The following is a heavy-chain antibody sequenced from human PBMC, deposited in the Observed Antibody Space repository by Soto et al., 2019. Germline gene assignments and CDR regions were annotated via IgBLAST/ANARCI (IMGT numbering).Heavy chain of an antibody. CDR1: GGSTSSGGYY. J-gene: IGHJ3*02. Sequence: QVQLQESGPGLVKPSQTLSLTCTVSGGSTSSGGYYWSWIRQHPGKGLEWIGYIDYSGSTYYSPSLKSRTSMSIDTSKNQFALKLNSVTAADTAVYYCARLSNYGARGGCYHFGHGGAFDIWGQGTMVSASS. D-gene: IGHD3-22*01. CDR2: IDYSGST. CDR3: ARLSNYGARGGCYHFGHGGAFDI. V-gene: IGHV4-31*03.